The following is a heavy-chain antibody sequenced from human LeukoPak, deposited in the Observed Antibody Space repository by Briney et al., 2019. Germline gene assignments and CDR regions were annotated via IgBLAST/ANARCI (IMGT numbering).Heavy chain of an antibody. CDR2: IIPIFGSA. J-gene: IGHJ6*03. CDR1: GCTFSSYG. Sequence: GASVKVSCKASGCTFSSYGISWVRQAPGQGLEWMGGIIPIFGSANYAQKFQGRVTITADESTSTAYMELSSLRSEDTAMYYCARSSGYYSSLFYMHVWGKGTTVTVSS. V-gene: IGHV1-69*13. CDR3: ARSSGYYSSLFYMHV. D-gene: IGHD3-22*01.